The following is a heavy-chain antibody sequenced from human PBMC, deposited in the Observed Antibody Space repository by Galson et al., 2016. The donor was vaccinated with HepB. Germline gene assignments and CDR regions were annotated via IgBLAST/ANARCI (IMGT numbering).Heavy chain of an antibody. D-gene: IGHD2-2*01. V-gene: IGHV4-34*01. CDR1: GGSFRGYF. CDR2: INDSGSS. CDR3: ARRIGLVPAAPDY. J-gene: IGHJ4*02. Sequence: SETLYLTCAVYGGSFRGYFWTWVRLSPGKGLEWIGEINDSGSSSSNPSLKSRITMSVDTSKNQFSLKLSSVTAADTAVYYCARRIGLVPAAPDYWGQGTLVTVSS.